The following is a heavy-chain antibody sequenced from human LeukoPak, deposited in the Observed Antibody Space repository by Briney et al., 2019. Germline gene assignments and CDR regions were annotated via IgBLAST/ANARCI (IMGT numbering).Heavy chain of an antibody. CDR1: GFTFSSYG. D-gene: IGHD6-19*01. J-gene: IGHJ4*02. CDR2: ISYDGSNK. Sequence: PGRSLRLSCAASGFTFSSYGMHWVRQAPGKGLEWVAVISYDGSNKYYADSVKGRFTISRDNSKNTLYLQMNSLRADDTAVYYCASLAVAGQVEIFDYWGQGTLVTVSS. CDR3: ASLAVAGQVEIFDY. V-gene: IGHV3-30*03.